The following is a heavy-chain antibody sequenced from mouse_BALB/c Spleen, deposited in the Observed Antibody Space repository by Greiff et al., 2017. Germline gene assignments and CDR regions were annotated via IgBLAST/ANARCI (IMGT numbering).Heavy chain of an antibody. Sequence: QVQLQQSGAELMKPGASVKISCKATGYTFSSYWIEWVKQRPGHGLEWIGEILPGSGSTNYNEKFKGKATFTADTSSNTAYMQLSSLTSEDSAVYYCARGGSTMITTRAMDDWGQGTSVTVSS. V-gene: IGHV1-9*01. CDR3: ARGGSTMITTRAMDD. D-gene: IGHD2-4*01. CDR2: ILPGSGST. CDR1: GYTFSSYW. J-gene: IGHJ4*01.